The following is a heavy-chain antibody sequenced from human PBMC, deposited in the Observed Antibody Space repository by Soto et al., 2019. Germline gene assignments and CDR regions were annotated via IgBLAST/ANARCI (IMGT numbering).Heavy chain of an antibody. Sequence: SVKVSCKASGGTFSSYTISWVRQAPGQGLEWMGRIIPILGIANYAQKFQGRVTITAAKSTSTAYMELSSLRSEDTAVYYCADIEMVAVTAIDTWCKATMVTISS. V-gene: IGHV1-69*02. CDR1: GGTFSSYT. J-gene: IGHJ3*02. CDR3: ADIEMVAVTAIDT. D-gene: IGHD2-15*01. CDR2: IIPILGIA.